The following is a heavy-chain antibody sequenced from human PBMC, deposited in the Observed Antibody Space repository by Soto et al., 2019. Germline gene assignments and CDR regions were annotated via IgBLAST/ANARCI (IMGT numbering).Heavy chain of an antibody. CDR1: GYSFTNYW. V-gene: IGHV5-51*01. CDR2: IYPDDSDT. CDR3: ARRNFYDTSNWFDP. D-gene: IGHD3-22*01. J-gene: IGHJ5*01. Sequence: GESLKISCKASGYSFTNYWIGWVRQRPGKGLEWMGIIYPDDSDTRYSPSFQGQVTISADKSIDTAYLRWSSLKASDTAIYYCARRNFYDTSNWFDPWGQGTLVTVSS.